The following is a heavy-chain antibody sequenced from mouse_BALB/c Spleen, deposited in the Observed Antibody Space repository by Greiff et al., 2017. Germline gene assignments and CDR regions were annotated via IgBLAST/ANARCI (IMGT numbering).Heavy chain of an antibody. J-gene: IGHJ3*01. D-gene: IGHD1-1*01. V-gene: IGHV5-4*02. CDR3: ARGDYGSPAY. CDR1: GFTFSDYY. CDR2: ISDGGSYT. Sequence: EVKVVESGGGLVKPGGSLKLSCAASGFTFSDYYMYWVRQTPEKRLEWVATISDGGSYTYYPDSVKGRFTISRDNAKNNLYLQMSSLKSEDTAMYYCARGDYGSPAYWGQGTLVTVSA.